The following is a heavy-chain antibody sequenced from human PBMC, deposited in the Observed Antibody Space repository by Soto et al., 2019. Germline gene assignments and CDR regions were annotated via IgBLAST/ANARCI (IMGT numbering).Heavy chain of an antibody. Sequence: SETLSLTCAVSGGSISSSNWWCWVRQPPGKGLEWIGEIYHSGSTNYNPSLKSRVTISVYKSKNQFSLKLSSVTAADTAVYYRSRVSGSSWSYKPTFGYRGPGTLVTVSS. CDR2: IYHSGST. CDR3: SRVSGSSWSYKPTFGY. CDR1: GGSISSSNW. D-gene: IGHD6-13*01. V-gene: IGHV4-4*02. J-gene: IGHJ4*02.